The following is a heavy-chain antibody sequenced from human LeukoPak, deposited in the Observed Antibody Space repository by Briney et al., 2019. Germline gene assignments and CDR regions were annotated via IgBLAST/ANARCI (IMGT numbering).Heavy chain of an antibody. CDR2: MNPNSGNT. Sequence: GASVKVSCKASGYTFTSYDINWVRQATGQGLEWMGWMNPNSGNTGYAQKLQGRVTMTRNTSISTAYMELSSLRSEDTAVYYCARGRPNYCSSTSCYYYWGQGTLVTVSS. CDR3: ARGRPNYCSSTSCYYY. D-gene: IGHD2-2*01. V-gene: IGHV1-8*01. CDR1: GYTFTSYD. J-gene: IGHJ4*02.